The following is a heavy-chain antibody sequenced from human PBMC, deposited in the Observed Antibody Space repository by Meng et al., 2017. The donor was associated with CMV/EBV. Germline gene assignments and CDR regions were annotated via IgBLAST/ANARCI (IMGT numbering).Heavy chain of an antibody. J-gene: IGHJ6*02. CDR2: ISSSGSTI. Sequence: GESLKISCAASGFTFSDYYMSWIRQAPGKGLEWVSYISSSGSTIYYADSVKGRFTISRDNAKNSLYLQMNSLRAEDTAVYYCARDLSPDSSDYYYGMDVWGQGTTVTVSS. CDR1: GFTFSDYY. CDR3: ARDLSPDSSDYYYGMDV. D-gene: IGHD6-25*01. V-gene: IGHV3-11*01.